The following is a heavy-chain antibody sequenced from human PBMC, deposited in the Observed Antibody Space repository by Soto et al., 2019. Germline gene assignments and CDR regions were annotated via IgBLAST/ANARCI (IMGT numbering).Heavy chain of an antibody. CDR2: IYYSGST. CDR3: ARDATRGMDV. Sequence: QVQLQESGPGLVKPSQTLSLTCTVSDGSISSGGYFWSWIRQYPGKGLEWIGYIYYSGSTYYNPSLKSRATMSVDTSKKQFSLRLSSVTAADTAVYYCARDATRGMDVWGQGTTVTVSS. J-gene: IGHJ6*02. CDR1: DGSISSGGYF. V-gene: IGHV4-31*03.